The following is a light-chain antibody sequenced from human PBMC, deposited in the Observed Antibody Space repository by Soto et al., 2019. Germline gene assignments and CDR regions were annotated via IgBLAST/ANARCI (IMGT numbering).Light chain of an antibody. V-gene: IGKV1-5*01. CDR2: DVS. Sequence: IQMPQSPSTLSASVGDRVTITCRASQAISTWLAWYQQKSGKAPKLLIYDVSSLESGVPSRFRGSGSGTEFTLTIRRLQPDDFATYYCQQDYTYSARTFGGGTKVEIK. CDR1: QAISTW. CDR3: QQDYTYSART. J-gene: IGKJ4*01.